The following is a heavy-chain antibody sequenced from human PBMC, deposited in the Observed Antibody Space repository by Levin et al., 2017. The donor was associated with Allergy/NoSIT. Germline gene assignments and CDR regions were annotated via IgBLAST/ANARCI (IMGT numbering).Heavy chain of an antibody. J-gene: IGHJ3*02. D-gene: IGHD6-19*01. V-gene: IGHV3-11*01. CDR1: GFTFSDYY. CDR2: ISSSGSTI. Sequence: GGSLRLSCAASGFTFSDYYMSWIRQAPGKGLEWVSYISSSGSTIYYADSVKGRFTIPRDNAKNSLYLQMNSLRAEDTAVYYCARVTAVAGIVGAFDIWGQGTMVTVSS. CDR3: ARVTAVAGIVGAFDI.